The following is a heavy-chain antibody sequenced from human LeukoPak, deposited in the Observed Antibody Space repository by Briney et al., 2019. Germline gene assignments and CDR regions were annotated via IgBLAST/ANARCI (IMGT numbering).Heavy chain of an antibody. CDR3: ASGYWFLDL. CDR1: GGSFSGYS. V-gene: IGHV4-30-2*01. Sequence: SETLSLTCAVYGGSFSGYSWTWIRQPPGKGLEWIGYIHHTGSTYYKPSLKSRVTISVDRSKNQFSLKLTPVTAADTAVYYCASGYWFLDLWGRGTLVTVSS. J-gene: IGHJ2*01. CDR2: IHHTGST.